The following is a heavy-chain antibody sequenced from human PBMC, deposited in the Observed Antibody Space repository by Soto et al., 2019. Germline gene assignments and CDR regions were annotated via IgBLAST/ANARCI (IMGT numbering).Heavy chain of an antibody. D-gene: IGHD1-1*01. CDR3: AKERLGRGADY. J-gene: IGHJ4*02. CDR2: IGGGGGST. CDR1: GFAFANYA. V-gene: IGHV3-23*01. Sequence: EVQLLESGGDLVQPGGSLRLSCAASGFAFANYAMTWVRQAPGKGLEWVSTIGGGGGSTYYADPVKGRFPISRANSKNTVYLQMNSLRAEDTAVYFCAKERLGRGADYWGQGTLVTVSS.